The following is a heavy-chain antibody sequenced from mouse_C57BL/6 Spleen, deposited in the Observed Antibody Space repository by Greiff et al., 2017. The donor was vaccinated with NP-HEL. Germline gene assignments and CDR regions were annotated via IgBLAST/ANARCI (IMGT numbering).Heavy chain of an antibody. CDR3: ARKDYSNYGFAY. CDR2: IYPGDGDT. V-gene: IGHV1-80*01. CDR1: GYAFSSYW. Sequence: QVQLQQSGAELVKPGASVKISCKASGYAFSSYWMNWVKQRPGQGLEWIGQIYPGDGDTNYNGKFKGKATLTADKSSSTAYMQLSSLTSEDSAVYFCARKDYSNYGFAYWGQGTLVTVSA. J-gene: IGHJ3*01. D-gene: IGHD2-5*01.